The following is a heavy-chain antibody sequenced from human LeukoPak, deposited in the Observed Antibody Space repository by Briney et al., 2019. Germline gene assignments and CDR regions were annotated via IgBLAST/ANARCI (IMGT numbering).Heavy chain of an antibody. D-gene: IGHD6-19*01. CDR2: INHSGST. CDR3: ARAQPDLSGWYDAFDY. V-gene: IGHV4-34*01. CDR1: VGSFSRYY. J-gene: IGHJ3*01. Sequence: SETLSLTCAVYVGSFSRYYWSWIRQPPGKGLEWIGEINHSGSTNYNPSLKSRVTISVDTSKNQFSLKLSSVTAADTAVYYCARAQPDLSGWYDAFDYWGQGTMVTVSS.